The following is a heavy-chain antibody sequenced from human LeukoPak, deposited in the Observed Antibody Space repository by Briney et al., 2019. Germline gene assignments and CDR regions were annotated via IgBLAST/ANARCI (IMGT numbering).Heavy chain of an antibody. V-gene: IGHV5-51*01. Sequence: GESLKISCKGSGYSFTSYWIGWVRQMPGKGLEWMGIIYPGDSDTRYSPSFQGQVTISADKSISTAYLQWSSLKASDTAMYYCATAAITEYYYMDVWGKGTTATVSS. D-gene: IGHD2-2*02. CDR3: ATAAITEYYYMDV. J-gene: IGHJ6*03. CDR1: GYSFTSYW. CDR2: IYPGDSDT.